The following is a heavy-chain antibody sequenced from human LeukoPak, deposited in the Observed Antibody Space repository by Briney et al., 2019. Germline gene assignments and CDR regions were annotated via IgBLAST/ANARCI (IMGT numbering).Heavy chain of an antibody. CDR3: ARDRAYYYGSGSTFYYFDY. CDR2: IYTSGST. Sequence: SETLSLTCTVSGGSISSYYWTWIRQPAGKGLEWIGRIYTSGSTNYNPSLKSRVTISVDTSKNQFSLKLSSVTAADTAVYYCARDRAYYYGSGSTFYYFDYWGQGTLVTVSS. D-gene: IGHD3-10*01. CDR1: GGSISSYY. J-gene: IGHJ4*02. V-gene: IGHV4-4*07.